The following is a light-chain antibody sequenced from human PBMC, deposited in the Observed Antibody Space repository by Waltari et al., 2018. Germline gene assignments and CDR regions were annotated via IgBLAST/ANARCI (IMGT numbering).Light chain of an antibody. CDR3: QQYNRWPST. CDR1: QSLTSN. V-gene: IGKV3-15*01. Sequence: VMTQSPATLSVSPGDSVTLSCRASQSLTSNLAWYQQKPGQPPRLLSFGASTRATGVSDRFSGSGTTTQFSLTISSLQPEDFAVYFCQQYNRWPSTFGQGTKLDIK. J-gene: IGKJ2*01. CDR2: GAS.